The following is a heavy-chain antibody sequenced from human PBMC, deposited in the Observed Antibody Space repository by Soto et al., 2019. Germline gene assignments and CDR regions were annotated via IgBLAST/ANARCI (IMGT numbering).Heavy chain of an antibody. CDR3: ARGEISSGWYLEDYGMDV. CDR2: INNSGST. V-gene: IGHV4-34*01. J-gene: IGHJ6*02. Sequence: SETLSLTCAVYGGSFSGYYWSWIRQPPGKGLEWIGEINNSGSTNYNPSLKGRVTISVDTSKNEFSLKLSYVTAADTAVYYWARGEISSGWYLEDYGMDVWGQGTTVTVSS. D-gene: IGHD6-19*01. CDR1: GGSFSGYY.